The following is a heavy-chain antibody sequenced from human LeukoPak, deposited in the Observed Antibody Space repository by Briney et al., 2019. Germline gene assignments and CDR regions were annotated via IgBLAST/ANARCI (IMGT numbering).Heavy chain of an antibody. Sequence: GGPLRLSCAPSGFTFRSYWMTWVRQYPGKGLEWVANIKQDGSEKYYVDSVKGRFTISRDNAKNSLYLQMNSLRAEDTAVYYCARDGELGSPADAFDIWGQGTMVTVSS. V-gene: IGHV3-7*01. CDR2: IKQDGSEK. J-gene: IGHJ3*02. CDR3: ARDGELGSPADAFDI. CDR1: GFTFRSYW. D-gene: IGHD1-26*01.